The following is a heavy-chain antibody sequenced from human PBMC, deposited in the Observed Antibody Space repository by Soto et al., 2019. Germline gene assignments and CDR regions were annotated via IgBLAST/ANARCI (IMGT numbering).Heavy chain of an antibody. V-gene: IGHV4-39*01. J-gene: IGHJ4*02. CDR3: ARHVDPGYSYGLPLDY. Sequence: QLQLQESGPGLVKPSETLSLTCTVSGGSISSSSYYWGWIRQPPGKGLEWIGSIYYSGSTYYNPSLKSRVTISVDTSKNQSSLKLSSVTAADTAVYYCARHVDPGYSYGLPLDYWGQGTLVTVSS. CDR1: GGSISSSSYY. CDR2: IYYSGST. D-gene: IGHD5-18*01.